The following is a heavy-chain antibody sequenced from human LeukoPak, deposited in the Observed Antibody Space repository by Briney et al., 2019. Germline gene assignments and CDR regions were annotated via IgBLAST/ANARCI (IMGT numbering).Heavy chain of an antibody. CDR1: GYTFTGYY. V-gene: IGHV1-2*06. D-gene: IGHD3-3*01. J-gene: IGHJ5*02. CDR3: AATYYDFWSGYTQKNWFDP. Sequence: ASVKVFCKASGYTFTGYYMHWVRQAPGQGLEWMGRINPNSGGTNYAQKFQGRVTMTRDTSISTAYMELSRLRSDDTAVYYCAATYYDFWSGYTQKNWFDPWGQGTLVTVSS. CDR2: INPNSGGT.